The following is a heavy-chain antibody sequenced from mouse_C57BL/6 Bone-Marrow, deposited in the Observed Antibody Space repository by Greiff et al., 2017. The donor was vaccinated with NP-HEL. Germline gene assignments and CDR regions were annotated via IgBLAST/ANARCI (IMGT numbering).Heavy chain of an antibody. CDR3: ARDAGYYGSSLWYFDV. CDR2: SRNKANDYTT. V-gene: IGHV7-1*01. Sequence: EVKVVESGGGLVQSGRSLRLSCATSGFTFSDFYMEWVRQAPGKGLEWIAASRNKANDYTTEYSASVKGRFIVSRDTSQSILYLQMNALRAEDTAIYYCARDAGYYGSSLWYFDVWGTGTTVTVSS. D-gene: IGHD1-1*01. J-gene: IGHJ1*03. CDR1: GFTFSDFY.